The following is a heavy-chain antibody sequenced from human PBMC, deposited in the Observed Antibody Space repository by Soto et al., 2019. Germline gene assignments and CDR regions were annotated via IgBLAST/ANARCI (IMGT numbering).Heavy chain of an antibody. D-gene: IGHD2-2*01. V-gene: IGHV4-61*03. Sequence: QVQLQESGPGLVKPSETLSLTCSVSGGSVSSGSYYWSWIRQSPEKGLEWIGYIYYTGGTKYNPSLTSRGTISADTSRNHFSLKLTSVTAADTAVYYCARLEVGLDYWGQGVLVTVSS. CDR3: ARLEVGLDY. J-gene: IGHJ4*02. CDR1: GGSVSSGSYY. CDR2: IYYTGGT.